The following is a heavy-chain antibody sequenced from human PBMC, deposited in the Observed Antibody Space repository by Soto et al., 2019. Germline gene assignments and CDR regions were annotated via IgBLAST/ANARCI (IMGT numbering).Heavy chain of an antibody. CDR1: GGSVRAPDW. V-gene: IGHV4-4*02. CDR2: VHISGHS. D-gene: IGHD1-1*01. J-gene: IGHJ5*01. CDR3: DRVRQGWSANNCYFDP. Sequence: SETLSLTCTLSGGSVRAPDWWNWVRQSPDKGLEWIAEVHISGHSNYNPSLRSRVSVSIDSSKNQFYLNLNYVTAADTAIYYCDRVRQGWSANNCYFDPWGQGTPVTVSS.